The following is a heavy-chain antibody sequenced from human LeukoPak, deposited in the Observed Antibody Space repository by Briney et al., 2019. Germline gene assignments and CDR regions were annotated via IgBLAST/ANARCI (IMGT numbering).Heavy chain of an antibody. Sequence: PSETLSLTCTVSGGSTGSDYWSWIRQPPGKGLEWIAYVYYSGVTSYNPSLKSRVAISIDTSKNQFSLNLSSVTAADTAVYYCARLVPVALLDYWGQGTLVTVSS. V-gene: IGHV4-59*08. CDR3: ARLVPVALLDY. CDR1: GGSTGSDY. CDR2: VYYSGVT. D-gene: IGHD2-2*01. J-gene: IGHJ4*02.